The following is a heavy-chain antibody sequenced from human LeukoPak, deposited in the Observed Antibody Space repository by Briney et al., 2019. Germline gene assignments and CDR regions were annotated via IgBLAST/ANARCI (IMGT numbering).Heavy chain of an antibody. Sequence: GGSLRLSCAASGFTFSSHGMHWVRQTPARGLEWVAVVASDGGAKFYAGSVEGRFAVSRDNSKNTVYLQMNSLRDEDTALYYCAKEGRWGEWYFDFWGRGTLVTVSS. CDR2: VASDGGAK. V-gene: IGHV3-30*18. CDR1: GFTFSSHG. CDR3: AKEGRWGEWYFDF. J-gene: IGHJ2*01. D-gene: IGHD3-16*01.